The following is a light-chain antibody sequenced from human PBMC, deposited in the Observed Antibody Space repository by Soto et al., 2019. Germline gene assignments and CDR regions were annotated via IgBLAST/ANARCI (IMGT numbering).Light chain of an antibody. Sequence: EVVLTQSPGTLSLSPGERATLYCRASQSVGSGYLAWFQQKAGQTPRLLIFGTSHRPTYIPDRFSASGSGTVFTLTISRVEPEDFAVYYCQHYGTSPPDTFGQGTRLEIK. CDR1: QSVGSGY. V-gene: IGKV3-20*01. J-gene: IGKJ2*01. CDR2: GTS. CDR3: QHYGTSPPDT.